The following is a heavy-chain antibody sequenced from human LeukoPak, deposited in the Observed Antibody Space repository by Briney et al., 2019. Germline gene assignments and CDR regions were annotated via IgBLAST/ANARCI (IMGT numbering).Heavy chain of an antibody. CDR3: ARGTYASGSYDY. CDR1: GRSLRGYY. Sequence: KPSETQSLICAVYGRSLRGYYWSWIRHPPGKGLECIGEINHSGSTNYNPSLKRRVTISVDTSKNQFSLKLSSVTAADTAVYYCARGTYASGSYDYWGQGTLVTVSS. D-gene: IGHD3-10*01. J-gene: IGHJ4*02. V-gene: IGHV4-34*01. CDR2: INHSGST.